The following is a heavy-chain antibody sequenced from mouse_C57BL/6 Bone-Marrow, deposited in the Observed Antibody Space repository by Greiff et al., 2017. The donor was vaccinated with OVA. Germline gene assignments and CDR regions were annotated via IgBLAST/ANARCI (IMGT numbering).Heavy chain of an antibody. V-gene: IGHV5-6*02. CDR2: ISSGGSYT. CDR3: ARRATPFAY. D-gene: IGHD6-1*01. Sequence: EVMLVESGGDLVKPGGSLKLSCAASGFTFSSYGMSWVRQTPDKRLEWVATISSGGSYTYYPDSVKGRFTISRDNAKNTLYLQMSSLKSEDTAMYYCARRATPFAYWGQGTLVTVSA. CDR1: GFTFSSYG. J-gene: IGHJ3*01.